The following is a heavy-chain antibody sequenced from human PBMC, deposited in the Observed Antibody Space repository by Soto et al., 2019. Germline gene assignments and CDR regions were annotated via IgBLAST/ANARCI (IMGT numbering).Heavy chain of an antibody. V-gene: IGHV4-59*01. J-gene: IGHJ4*02. Sequence: QVQLQESGPGLVKPSETLSLTCTVSGGSISSYYWSWIRQPPGKGLEWIGYIYYSGSTNYNPSLKSRVTISVDTSKNQFSLKLSSVTAADTAVYYCAGQNVPAAMRSIDYWGQGTLVTVSS. CDR1: GGSISSYY. D-gene: IGHD2-2*01. CDR2: IYYSGST. CDR3: AGQNVPAAMRSIDY.